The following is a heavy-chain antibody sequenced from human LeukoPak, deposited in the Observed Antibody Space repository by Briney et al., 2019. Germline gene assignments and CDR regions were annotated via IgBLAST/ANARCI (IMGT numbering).Heavy chain of an antibody. CDR1: GYTLTEQY. CDR3: ARGISYYDNSDYHETGFDY. V-gene: IGHV1-2*07. Sequence: SVNPSCKASGYTLTEQYIHWVRQAARPGREWMGWLNPNSGGINDYAHQLQGRVTMTRDTSISTAYMELSGLRSDDTAVYFCARGISYYDNSDYHETGFDYWGQGTLVTVSS. CDR2: LNPNSGGI. J-gene: IGHJ4*02. D-gene: IGHD3-22*01.